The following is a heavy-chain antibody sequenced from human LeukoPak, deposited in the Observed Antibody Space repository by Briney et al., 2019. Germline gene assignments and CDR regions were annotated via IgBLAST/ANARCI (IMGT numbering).Heavy chain of an antibody. CDR3: ARGEGGYDATSYYYYYMDV. CDR1: GFTFSSYG. J-gene: IGHJ6*03. CDR2: IKEDGSEK. Sequence: GGSLRLSCAASGFTFSSYGMHWVRQAPGKGLEWVANIKEDGSEKNYVDSVKGRYTISRDNAKNSLYLQMNSLRVEDTAVYYCARGEGGYDATSYYYYYMDVWGKGTTVTVSS. V-gene: IGHV3-7*01. D-gene: IGHD5-12*01.